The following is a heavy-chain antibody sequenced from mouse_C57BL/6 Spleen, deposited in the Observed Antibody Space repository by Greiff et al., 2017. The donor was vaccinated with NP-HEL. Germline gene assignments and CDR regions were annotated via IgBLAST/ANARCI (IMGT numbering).Heavy chain of an antibody. Sequence: QVQLKQSGPGLVQPSQSLSITCTVSGFSLTSYGVHWVRQSPGKGLEWLGVIWSGGSTDYNAAFISRLSISKDNSKSQVFFKMNSRQADDTAIYYWARPDSSGYSWFAYWGQGTLVTVSA. D-gene: IGHD3-2*02. V-gene: IGHV2-2*01. CDR1: GFSLTSYG. J-gene: IGHJ3*01. CDR2: IWSGGST. CDR3: ARPDSSGYSWFAY.